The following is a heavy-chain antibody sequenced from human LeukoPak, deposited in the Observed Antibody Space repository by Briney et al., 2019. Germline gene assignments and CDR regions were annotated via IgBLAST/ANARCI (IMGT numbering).Heavy chain of an antibody. D-gene: IGHD3-16*02. CDR2: IYYSGST. J-gene: IGHJ4*02. CDR3: ARGRDYVWGGYRTYYFDS. Sequence: SETLSLTCTVSGGSIGTYYWSWIRQPPGKGLEWIGYIYYSGSTNFNPSLKSRVTISVDASKNQFSLKLRSVTAADTALYYCARGRDYVWGGYRTYYFDSWGQGTLVTVSS. V-gene: IGHV4-59*01. CDR1: GGSIGTYY.